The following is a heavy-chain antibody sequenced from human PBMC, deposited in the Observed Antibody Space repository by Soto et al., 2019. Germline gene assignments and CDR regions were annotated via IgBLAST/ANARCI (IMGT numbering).Heavy chain of an antibody. V-gene: IGHV3-30*18. CDR3: AKINRIAVAPLLPGMDV. Sequence: PGGSLRLSCAASGFTFSSYGMHWVRQAPGKGLEWVAVISYDGSNKYYADSVKGRFTISRDNSKNTLYLQMNSLRAEDTAVYYCAKINRIAVAPLLPGMDVWGQGTTVTVSS. J-gene: IGHJ6*02. CDR1: GFTFSSYG. CDR2: ISYDGSNK. D-gene: IGHD6-19*01.